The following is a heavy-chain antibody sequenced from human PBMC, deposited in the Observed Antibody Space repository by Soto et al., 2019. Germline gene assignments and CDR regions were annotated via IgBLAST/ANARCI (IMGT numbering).Heavy chain of an antibody. CDR3: ARDGSAVAGTGWFDP. Sequence: QVQLVESGGGVVQPGRSLRLSCAASGFTFSSYAMHWVRQAPGKGLEWVAVISYDGSNKYYADSVKGRFTISRDNSKNTRYLQMNSLRAEDTAVYYCARDGSAVAGTGWFDPWGQGTLVTVSS. CDR1: GFTFSSYA. J-gene: IGHJ5*02. CDR2: ISYDGSNK. D-gene: IGHD6-19*01. V-gene: IGHV3-30-3*01.